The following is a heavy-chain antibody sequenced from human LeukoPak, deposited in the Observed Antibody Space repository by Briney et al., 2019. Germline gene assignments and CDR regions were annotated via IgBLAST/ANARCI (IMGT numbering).Heavy chain of an antibody. CDR3: ARYDVWGSYRAFDY. V-gene: IGHV4-38-2*02. CDR2: IYHNGNT. J-gene: IGHJ4*02. Sequence: SETLSLTCTVSGYSISGGYYWGWIRQPPGKGLEWIGSIYHNGNTFYNPSLKSRVTKSVDTSKNQFSLKLSSVTAADTAVYYCARYDVWGSYRAFDYWGQGTLVTVSS. CDR1: GYSISGGYY. D-gene: IGHD3-16*02.